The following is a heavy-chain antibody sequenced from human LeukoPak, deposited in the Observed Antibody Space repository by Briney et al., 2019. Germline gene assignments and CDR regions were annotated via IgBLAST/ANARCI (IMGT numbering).Heavy chain of an antibody. Sequence: GGSLRLSCAASGFTFSSYAMSWVRQAPGKGLEWVSAISESDDNTYYADSVKGRFTISRDNSKSTLYLQLNSLRAEDTAIYYCAKGIHSTGYYPFDYWGQGTLATVSS. D-gene: IGHD3-22*01. V-gene: IGHV3-23*01. CDR1: GFTFSSYA. CDR2: ISESDDNT. CDR3: AKGIHSTGYYPFDY. J-gene: IGHJ4*02.